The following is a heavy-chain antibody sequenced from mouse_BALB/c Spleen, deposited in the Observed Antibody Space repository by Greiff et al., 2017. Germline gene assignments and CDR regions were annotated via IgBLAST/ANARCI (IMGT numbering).Heavy chain of an antibody. J-gene: IGHJ3*01. Sequence: EVKLMESGPGLVKPSQSLSLTCTVTGYSITSDYAWNWIRQFPGNKLEWMGYISYSGSTSYNPSLKSRISITRDTSKNQFFLQLNSVTTEDTATYYCAILGNYAWFAYWGQGTLVTVSA. CDR2: ISYSGST. CDR1: GYSITSDYA. D-gene: IGHD2-1*01. CDR3: AILGNYAWFAY. V-gene: IGHV3-2*02.